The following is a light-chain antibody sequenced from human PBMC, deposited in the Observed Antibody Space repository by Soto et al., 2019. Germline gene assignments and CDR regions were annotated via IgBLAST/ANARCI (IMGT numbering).Light chain of an antibody. CDR1: TSDVGSYNL. CDR3: SSYTTSRTLV. J-gene: IGLJ3*02. CDR2: EVR. V-gene: IGLV2-14*01. Sequence: QSALTQPASVSGSPGQSITIACTGTTSDVGSYNLVSWYQQRPGEAPKLIISEVRNRPSGISYRFAGSKSGNTASLTISGIQAEDEADYYCSSYTTSRTLVFGGGTKLTVL.